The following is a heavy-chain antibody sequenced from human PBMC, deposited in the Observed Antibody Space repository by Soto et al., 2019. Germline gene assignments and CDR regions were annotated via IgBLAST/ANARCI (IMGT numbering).Heavy chain of an antibody. CDR1: GGTFSSYA. V-gene: IGHV1-69*13. J-gene: IGHJ4*02. Sequence: SVKVSCKASGGTFSSYAISWVRQAPGQGLEWMGGIIPIFGTANYAQKFQGRVTITADESTSTAYMELSSLRSEDTAVYYCARIDSSEPGKFDYWGQGTLVPV. D-gene: IGHD3-22*01. CDR3: ARIDSSEPGKFDY. CDR2: IIPIFGTA.